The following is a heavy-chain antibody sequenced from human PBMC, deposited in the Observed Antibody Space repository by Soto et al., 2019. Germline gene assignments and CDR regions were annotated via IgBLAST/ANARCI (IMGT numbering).Heavy chain of an antibody. CDR2: ISYDGSNK. D-gene: IGHD5-18*01. V-gene: IGHV3-30*18. CDR3: AKDSTDSYGLITDY. J-gene: IGHJ4*02. CDR1: GFTFSSYG. Sequence: QVQLVESGGGVVQPGRSLRLSCAASGFTFSSYGMHWVRQAPGKGLEWVAVISYDGSNKYYADSVKGRFTISRDNSKNTLSLQTNSLRAEDTAVYYCAKDSTDSYGLITDYWGQGTLVTVSS.